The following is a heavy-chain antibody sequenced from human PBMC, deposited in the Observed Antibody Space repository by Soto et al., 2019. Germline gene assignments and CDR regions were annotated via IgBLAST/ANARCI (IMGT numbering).Heavy chain of an antibody. CDR2: ISGSGYAT. D-gene: IGHD4-17*01. CDR1: GFTFSSYA. J-gene: IGHJ6*02. V-gene: IGHV3-23*01. Sequence: EVQLLESGGGLVQPGGSLRLSCAASGFTFSSYAMSWVRQAPGMGLEWVSVISGSGYATYYADSVKGRFTVSRDNSNNTVSLLMNSLRAEDTAVYYCAKEETVLVNYYYYYGMDVWGQGTTVTVSS. CDR3: AKEETVLVNYYYYYGMDV.